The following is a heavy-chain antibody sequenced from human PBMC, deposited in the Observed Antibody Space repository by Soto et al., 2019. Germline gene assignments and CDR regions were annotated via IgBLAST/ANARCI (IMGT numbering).Heavy chain of an antibody. D-gene: IGHD6-19*01. CDR1: GFTFSNYW. V-gene: IGHV3-74*01. Sequence: VQLVESGGGLVQPGGSLRLSCAASGFTFSNYWVHWVRQAPGKGLMWVSRINSDGTTINYADSVEGRFTISRDNAKNTLFLQMNSLRVGDTAVYYCARAGWYRFDYWGQGTLVTVSS. CDR3: ARAGWYRFDY. J-gene: IGHJ4*02. CDR2: INSDGTTI.